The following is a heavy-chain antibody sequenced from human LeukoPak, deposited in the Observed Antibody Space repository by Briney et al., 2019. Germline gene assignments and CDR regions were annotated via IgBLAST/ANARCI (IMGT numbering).Heavy chain of an antibody. Sequence: GSSVKVSCKASGYTFTSYDTNWVRQATGQGLEWMGWMNPNSGNTGYAQKFQGRVTMTRNTSISTAYMELSSLRSEDTAVYYCARGFFESYYYYYGMDVWGQGTTVTVSS. CDR3: ARGFFESYYYYYGMDV. CDR2: MNPNSGNT. V-gene: IGHV1-8*01. CDR1: GYTFTSYD. D-gene: IGHD3-3*01. J-gene: IGHJ6*02.